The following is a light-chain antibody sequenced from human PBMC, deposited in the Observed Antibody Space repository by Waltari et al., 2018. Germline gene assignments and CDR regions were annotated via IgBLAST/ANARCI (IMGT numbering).Light chain of an antibody. J-gene: IGKJ4*01. CDR2: DAS. Sequence: EIVLTQSPATLSLSPGERATLSCRASQSVSSYLAWYQQKPGPVPRLLIYDASNRATGIPARFSGSGSETDFTLTISSLEPEDFAVYYCQQRSNWLTFGGGTKVEIK. CDR3: QQRSNWLT. V-gene: IGKV3-11*01. CDR1: QSVSSY.